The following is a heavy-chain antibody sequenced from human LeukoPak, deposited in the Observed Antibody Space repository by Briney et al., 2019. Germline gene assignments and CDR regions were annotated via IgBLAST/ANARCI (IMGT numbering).Heavy chain of an antibody. CDR1: GYTFTSYD. CDR3: ARGRRCTSTSCYDHYYYYMDV. J-gene: IGHJ6*03. Sequence: ASVKVSCKASGYTFTSYDINWVRQATGQGLEWMGWMNPNSGNTGCAQKFQGRVTITRNTSISTAYMELSSLRSEDTAVYYCARGRRCTSTSCYDHYYYYMDVWGKGTTVTVSS. D-gene: IGHD2-2*01. V-gene: IGHV1-8*03. CDR2: MNPNSGNT.